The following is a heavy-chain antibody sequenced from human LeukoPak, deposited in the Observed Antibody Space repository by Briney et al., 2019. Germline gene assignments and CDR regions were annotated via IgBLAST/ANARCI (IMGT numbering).Heavy chain of an antibody. V-gene: IGHV3-11*06. D-gene: IGHD6-13*01. CDR3: ARGGIAAAGSFDY. Sequence: GGSLRLSCAASGFTFSDYYMSWIRQAPGKGLEWASYISSSSSYTNYADSVKGRFTISRDNAKNSLYLQVNSLRAEDTAVYYCARGGIAAAGSFDYWGQGTLVTVSS. CDR2: ISSSSSYT. CDR1: GFTFSDYY. J-gene: IGHJ4*02.